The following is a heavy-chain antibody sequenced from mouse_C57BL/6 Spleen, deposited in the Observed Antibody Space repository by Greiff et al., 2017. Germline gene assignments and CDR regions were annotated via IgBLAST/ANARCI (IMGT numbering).Heavy chain of an antibody. D-gene: IGHD2-1*01. CDR1: GYTFTSYW. CDR3: ASLYYGSECLAC. CDR2: IDPSDSET. J-gene: IGHJ3*01. Sequence: VQLQQPGAELVRPGSSVKLSCKASGYTFTSYWMHWVKQRPIQGLEWIGNIDPSDSETHYNQKFKDKATLTVDKSSRTDYMQLRSLTSDDSAVYYSASLYYGSECLACGGQGGLVAVSA. V-gene: IGHV1-52*01.